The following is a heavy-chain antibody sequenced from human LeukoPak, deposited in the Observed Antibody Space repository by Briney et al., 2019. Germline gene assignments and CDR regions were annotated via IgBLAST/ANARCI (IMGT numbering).Heavy chain of an antibody. D-gene: IGHD6-19*01. CDR3: ARRRSGYSSGSFDY. CDR2: IKQDGSEK. CDR1: GFTFSSYW. Sequence: GGSLRLSCVASGFTFSSYWMSWVRQAPGKGLEWVANIKQDGSEKYYVDSVKGRFTISRDNAKNSLYLQMNSLRAEDTAVYYCARRRSGYSSGSFDYWGQGTLVAVSS. V-gene: IGHV3-7*01. J-gene: IGHJ4*02.